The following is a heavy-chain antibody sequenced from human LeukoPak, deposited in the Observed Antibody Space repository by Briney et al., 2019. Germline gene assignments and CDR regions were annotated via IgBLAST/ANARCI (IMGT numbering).Heavy chain of an antibody. Sequence: SETLSLTCAVYGGSFSGYYWSWIRQPPWKGLEWIGEINHSGSTNYNPSLKSRVTISVDTSKNQFSLKLSSVTAADTAVYYCARGGYYDSSGYYAYWGQGTLVTVSS. CDR3: ARGGYYDSSGYYAY. V-gene: IGHV4-34*01. D-gene: IGHD3-22*01. CDR1: GGSFSGYY. CDR2: INHSGST. J-gene: IGHJ4*02.